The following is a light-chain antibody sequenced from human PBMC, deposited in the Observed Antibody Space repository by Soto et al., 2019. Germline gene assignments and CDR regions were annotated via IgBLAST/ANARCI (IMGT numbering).Light chain of an antibody. V-gene: IGLV1-40*01. Sequence: QSVLTQPPSVSGAPGQRVTISCTGSSSNIGAGYDVHWYQQLPGTAPKLLIYGNSNRPSGVPDRFSGSKSGTSASLAITGLQAEDEADYCCQSYDSSWGVFGGGTKLTVL. J-gene: IGLJ2*01. CDR3: QSYDSSWGV. CDR1: SSNIGAGYD. CDR2: GNS.